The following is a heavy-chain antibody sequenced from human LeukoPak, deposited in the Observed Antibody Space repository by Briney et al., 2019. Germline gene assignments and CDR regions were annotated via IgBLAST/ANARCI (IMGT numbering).Heavy chain of an antibody. D-gene: IGHD6-13*01. CDR2: INHSGST. V-gene: IGHV4-34*01. Sequence: SETLSLTCTVSGGSISSYYWSWIRQPPGKGLEWIGEINHSGSTNYNPSLKSRVTISVDTSKNQFSLKLSSVTAADTAVYYCARGPYSSSWYRGGWFDPWGQGTLVTVSS. CDR3: ARGPYSSSWYRGGWFDP. CDR1: GGSISSYY. J-gene: IGHJ5*02.